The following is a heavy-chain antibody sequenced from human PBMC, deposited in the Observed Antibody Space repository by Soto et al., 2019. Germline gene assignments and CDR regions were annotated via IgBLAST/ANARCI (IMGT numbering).Heavy chain of an antibody. Sequence: SETLSLTCAVYGGSFSGYYWSWIRQPPGKGLEWIGEINHSGSTNYNPSLKSRVTISVDTSKNQFSLKLSSVTAADTAVYYCARRIRHIVVVVAATWADGAFDIWGQGTMVTVSS. CDR2: INHSGST. J-gene: IGHJ3*02. V-gene: IGHV4-34*01. CDR3: ARRIRHIVVVVAATWADGAFDI. D-gene: IGHD2-15*01. CDR1: GGSFSGYY.